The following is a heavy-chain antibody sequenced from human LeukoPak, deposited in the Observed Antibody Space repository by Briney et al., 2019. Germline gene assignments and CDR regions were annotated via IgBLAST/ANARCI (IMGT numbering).Heavy chain of an antibody. CDR1: DDSISSGFY. Sequence: SETLSLTCTVSDDSISSGFYWGWIRQPPGKGLEWIGSIYHSGSTNYNPSLKSRVTISVDTSKNRFSLKLSSVTAADTAVYYCARLLVRGVRGYYQYHYMDVWGKGTTVTVSS. V-gene: IGHV4-38-2*02. J-gene: IGHJ6*03. CDR2: IYHSGST. D-gene: IGHD3-10*01. CDR3: ARLLVRGVRGYYQYHYMDV.